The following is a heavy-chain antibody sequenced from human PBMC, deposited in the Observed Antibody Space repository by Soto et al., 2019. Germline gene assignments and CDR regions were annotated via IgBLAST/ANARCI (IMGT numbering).Heavy chain of an antibody. CDR3: ASDSPPVDY. CDR2: ISAYNGNT. V-gene: IGHV1-18*01. Sequence: QVKLVQSGAEVKKPGASVKVSCKASGYTFSNYGISWVRQAPGPGLEWMGWISAYNGNTKYAQKLKGRVTMTTDTSTSTAYIELRSLRSDDTAVYSCASDSPPVDYWGQGTLVTVSS. CDR1: GYTFSNYG. J-gene: IGHJ4*02.